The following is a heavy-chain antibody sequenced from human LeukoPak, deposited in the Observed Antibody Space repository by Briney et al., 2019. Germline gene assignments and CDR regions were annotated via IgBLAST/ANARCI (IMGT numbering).Heavy chain of an antibody. D-gene: IGHD3-3*01. V-gene: IGHV1-69*05. J-gene: IGHJ3*02. CDR1: GGTVSSYA. Sequence: SVKVSCNASGGTVSSYAISWLRQAPGQGLEWMGGIIPIFGTANYAQKFQGRVTITTDESTSTAYMELSSLRSEDTAVYYCARSLRFLEWLSAFDIWGQGTMVTVSS. CDR3: ARSLRFLEWLSAFDI. CDR2: IIPIFGTA.